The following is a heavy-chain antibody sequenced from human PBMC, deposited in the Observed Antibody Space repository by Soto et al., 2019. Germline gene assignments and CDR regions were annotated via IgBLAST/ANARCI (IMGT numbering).Heavy chain of an antibody. D-gene: IGHD6-19*01. Sequence: HLQLQESGPGLVKPSETLSLTCAVPGGSISNTDYYWGWIRQPPGKGLEWIGSAYYSGNTFYNPSLKGRVTISVDMSKNQFSLKLSSVTAADTAVYFCARRNGSGWYNNWGQGTLVTVSS. CDR1: GGSISNTDYY. CDR2: AYYSGNT. V-gene: IGHV4-39*01. CDR3: ARRNGSGWYNN. J-gene: IGHJ4*02.